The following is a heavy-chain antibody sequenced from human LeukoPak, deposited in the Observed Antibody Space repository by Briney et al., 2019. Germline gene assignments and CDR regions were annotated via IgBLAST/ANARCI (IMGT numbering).Heavy chain of an antibody. CDR3: AKDSASDYYNWFDP. Sequence: GGSLRLSCAASGFTFHTYAMNWVRQAPGKGLEWVAAISGSGGATHYADSVKGRFTISRDNSQNTLYLQMNSLRDGDTALYYCAKDSASDYYNWFDPWGQGTLVTVS. V-gene: IGHV3-23*01. CDR1: GFTFHTYA. J-gene: IGHJ5*02. CDR2: ISGSGGAT. D-gene: IGHD4-11*01.